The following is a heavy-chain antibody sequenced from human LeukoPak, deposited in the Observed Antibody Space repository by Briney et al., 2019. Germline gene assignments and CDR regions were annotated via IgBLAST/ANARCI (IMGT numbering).Heavy chain of an antibody. V-gene: IGHV3-48*03. CDR2: ISDSGDTI. D-gene: IGHD6-19*01. CDR3: ARVRSGWYVDY. CDR1: GFTFSRYE. J-gene: IGHJ4*02. Sequence: GGSLRLSCAASGFTFSRYEFNWVRQAPGKGLEWISYISDSGDTIYYADSVKGRFTISRDNPKNSLYLQINSLRAEDTAVYFCARVRSGWYVDYWGQGTLVTVSS.